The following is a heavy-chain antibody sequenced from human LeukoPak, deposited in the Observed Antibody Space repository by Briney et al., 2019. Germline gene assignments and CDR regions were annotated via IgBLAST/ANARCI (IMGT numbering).Heavy chain of an antibody. J-gene: IGHJ4*02. D-gene: IGHD3-22*01. Sequence: GGSLRLSCAASGFTVSSNYMSWVRQAPGKGLEWVSVIYGGGSTYYADSVKGRFTISRDNSKNTLYLQMNSLRAEDTAVYYCARDSSGSFDYWGQGTLVTVSS. CDR1: GFTVSSNY. V-gene: IGHV3-53*01. CDR3: ARDSSGSFDY. CDR2: IYGGGST.